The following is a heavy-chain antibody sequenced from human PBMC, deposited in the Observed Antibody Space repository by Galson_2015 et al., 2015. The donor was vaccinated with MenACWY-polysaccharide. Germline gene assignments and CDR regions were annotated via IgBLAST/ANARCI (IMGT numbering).Heavy chain of an antibody. CDR1: GFTFSDSY. J-gene: IGHJ5*02. CDR3: AGIPSTMISFGWFDP. D-gene: IGHD3-16*01. Sequence: SLRLSCAASGFTFSDSYMSWVRQAPGKGLEWVSHISSGGRTIYYADSVKGRFTFSSDTSTHQFYLQLTSVTAADTATYYCAGIPSTMISFGWFDPCGQGILVTVSS. CDR2: ISSGGRTI. V-gene: IGHV3-11*01.